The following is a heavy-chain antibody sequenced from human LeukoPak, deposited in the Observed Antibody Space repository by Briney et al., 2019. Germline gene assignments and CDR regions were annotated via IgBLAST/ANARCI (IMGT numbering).Heavy chain of an antibody. CDR1: EYTFTGYY. CDR2: INPNSGGT. J-gene: IGHJ4*02. Sequence: GASVKVSCKASEYTFTGYYMHWVRQAPGQGLEWMGWINPNSGGTNYAQKFQGRVTMTRDTSISTAYMELSRLRSDDTAVYYCARSRVGAANVDYWGQGTLVTVSS. V-gene: IGHV1-2*02. CDR3: ARSRVGAANVDY. D-gene: IGHD1-26*01.